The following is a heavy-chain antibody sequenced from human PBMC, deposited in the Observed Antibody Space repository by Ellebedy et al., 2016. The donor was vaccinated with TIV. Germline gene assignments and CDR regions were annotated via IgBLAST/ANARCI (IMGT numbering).Heavy chain of an antibody. D-gene: IGHD4-11*01. CDR3: VRDPTNPVTGDY. V-gene: IGHV1-2*02. CDR1: GYSFTAYY. Sequence: AASVKVFCKTSGYSFTAYYIHWVRQAPGQGPEWVGWINPDNGVTVYEQKLQGRVTITGDTSISTVYMELSSLRSDDTAIYYCVRDPTNPVTGDYWGQGTLVFVSS. J-gene: IGHJ4*02. CDR2: INPDNGVT.